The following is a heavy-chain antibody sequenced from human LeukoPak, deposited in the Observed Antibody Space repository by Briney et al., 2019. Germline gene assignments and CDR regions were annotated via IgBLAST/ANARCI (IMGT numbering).Heavy chain of an antibody. CDR3: TRFSTASSRPAYY. CDR2: IYHSGIT. CDR1: GYSISSGYY. Sequence: PSETLSLTCAVSGYSISSGYYWGWIRQSPGKGLEWIGNIYHSGITHYNPSLQGRITLSVDTSKSQSSLNLSSVTAADTAVYYCTRFSTASSRPAYYWGQGTLVIVSS. J-gene: IGHJ4*02. V-gene: IGHV4-38-2*01. D-gene: IGHD1-14*01.